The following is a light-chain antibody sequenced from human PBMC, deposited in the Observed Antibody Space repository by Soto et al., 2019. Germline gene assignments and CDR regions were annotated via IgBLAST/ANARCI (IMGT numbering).Light chain of an antibody. Sequence: QSVMTQPPSVSGAPGQTITISCTGSSSNIGAGYDVHWYQQLPGRAPKLLIYGNNNRPSGVPDRFSGSKSGNTASLTVSGLHAEDEADYYCSSHAGSNNYVFGTGTKLTVL. CDR3: SSHAGSNNYV. V-gene: IGLV1-40*01. CDR1: SSNIGAGYD. J-gene: IGLJ1*01. CDR2: GNN.